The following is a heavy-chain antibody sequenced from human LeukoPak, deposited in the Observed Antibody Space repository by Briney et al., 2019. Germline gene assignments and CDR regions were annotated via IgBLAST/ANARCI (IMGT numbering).Heavy chain of an antibody. D-gene: IGHD5-12*01. CDR2: INPRGGGT. Sequence: SVKVSCKASEDTFSNYYMHWVRQAPGQGLEWMGIINPRGGGTNYAQKFQGRVTMTRDMSTRTLYMELSSLRSDDTAVYYCARVYSRLPYSFDSWGQGTLVTVSP. CDR3: ARVYSRLPYSFDS. V-gene: IGHV1-46*01. CDR1: EDTFSNYY. J-gene: IGHJ4*02.